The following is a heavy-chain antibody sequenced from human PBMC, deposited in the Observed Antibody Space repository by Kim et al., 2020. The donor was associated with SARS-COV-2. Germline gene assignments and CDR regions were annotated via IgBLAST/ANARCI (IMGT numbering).Heavy chain of an antibody. J-gene: IGHJ4*02. Sequence: VGSLRLSCAASGFTFDDSAMHWVRQTPGKGLEWISLISADGRSTYYADSVKGRFTVSRDNHKNSLFLQMNALRSEDTTFYYCAKDAGYTSNLFCDNWGQGSLVTVSS. CDR2: ISADGRST. D-gene: IGHD5-12*01. CDR3: AKDAGYTSNLFCDN. CDR1: GFTFDDSA. V-gene: IGHV3-43*02.